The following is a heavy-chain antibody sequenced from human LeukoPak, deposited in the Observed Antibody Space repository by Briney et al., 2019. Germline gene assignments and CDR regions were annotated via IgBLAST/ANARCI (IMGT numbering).Heavy chain of an antibody. CDR1: GGSISSYH. CDR2: ISNSGGT. Sequence: SETLSLTCTVSGGSISSYHWSWIRQPPGKGLEWIGYISNSGGTNYNPSLKSRGTISEDTSKTPLSLKLSSVTAADTAVYYCARYCTVGSCLDYWGQGTLVTVSS. V-gene: IGHV4-59*08. J-gene: IGHJ4*02. CDR3: ARYCTVGSCLDY. D-gene: IGHD2-15*01.